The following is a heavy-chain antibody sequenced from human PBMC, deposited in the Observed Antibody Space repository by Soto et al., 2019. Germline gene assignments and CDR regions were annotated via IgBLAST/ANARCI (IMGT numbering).Heavy chain of an antibody. D-gene: IGHD5-12*01. J-gene: IGHJ4*02. CDR1: GYTFTSYA. CDR3: ARDGNRGYEEKSERSHFDY. CDR2: INAGNGNT. Sequence: ASVKVSCKASGYTFTSYAMHWVRQAPGQRLEWMGWINAGNGNTKYSQKFQGRVTITRDTSASTAYMELSSLRSEDTAVYYCARDGNRGYEEKSERSHFDYWGQGTLVTVSS. V-gene: IGHV1-3*01.